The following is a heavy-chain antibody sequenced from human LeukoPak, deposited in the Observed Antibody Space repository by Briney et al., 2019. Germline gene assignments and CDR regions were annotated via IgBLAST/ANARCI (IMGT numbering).Heavy chain of an antibody. CDR2: ISSSSSYI. V-gene: IGHV3-21*01. CDR3: ARGGVNYYYMDV. J-gene: IGHJ6*03. D-gene: IGHD2-8*01. Sequence: GGSLRLSCAASGFTFSSYSMNWVRQAPGKGLEWVSSISSSSSYIYYADSVKGRFTISRDNAKNSLYLQMNSLRAEDTAVYYCARGGVNYYYMDVWGKGTTVTVSS. CDR1: GFTFSSYS.